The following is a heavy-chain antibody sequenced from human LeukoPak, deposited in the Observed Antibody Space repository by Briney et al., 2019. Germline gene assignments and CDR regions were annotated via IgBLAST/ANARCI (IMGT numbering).Heavy chain of an antibody. Sequence: ASVKVSCKASGYTFTGYYLHWVRQAPGQGREWMGRIDPNSGGTNYAQKFQGRVTMTRDTSISTAYMELSRLRSDDTAVYYCARERGYSSSWYLLWGQGTLVTVSS. CDR3: ARERGYSSSWYLL. D-gene: IGHD6-13*01. CDR2: IDPNSGGT. CDR1: GYTFTGYY. J-gene: IGHJ4*02. V-gene: IGHV1-2*06.